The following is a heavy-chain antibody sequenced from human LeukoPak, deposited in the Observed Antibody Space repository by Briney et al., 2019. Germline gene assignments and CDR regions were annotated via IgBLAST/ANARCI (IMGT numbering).Heavy chain of an antibody. CDR1: GGSISSHY. D-gene: IGHD6-6*01. J-gene: IGHJ4*02. V-gene: IGHV4-59*11. CDR3: AIVLAALDYFDY. Sequence: SETLSLTCTVSGGSISSHYWSWIRQPPGKGLEWIGYIYYSGSTNYNPSLKSRVTISVDTSKNQFSLKLSSVTAADTAVYYCAIVLAALDYFDYWGQGTLVTVSS. CDR2: IYYSGST.